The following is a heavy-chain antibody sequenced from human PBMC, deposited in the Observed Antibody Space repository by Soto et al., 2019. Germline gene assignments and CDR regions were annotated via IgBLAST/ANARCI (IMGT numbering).Heavy chain of an antibody. J-gene: IGHJ4*02. CDR3: AKVVGYDFWSGYYTFDY. CDR1: GFTFSSYA. Sequence: HPGGSLRLSCAASGFTFSSYAMSWVRQAPGKGLEWVSAISGSGGSTYYADSVKGRFTISRDNSKNTLYLQMNSLRAEDTAVYYCAKVVGYDFWSGYYTFDYWGQGTLVTVSS. V-gene: IGHV3-23*01. CDR2: ISGSGGST. D-gene: IGHD3-3*01.